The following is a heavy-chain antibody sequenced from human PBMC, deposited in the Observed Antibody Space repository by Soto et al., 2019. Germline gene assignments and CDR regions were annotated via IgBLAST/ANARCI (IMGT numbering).Heavy chain of an antibody. CDR1: GGTFSSYT. CDR3: ARVRPAVGATTYYFDY. J-gene: IGHJ4*02. Sequence: QVQLVQSGAEVKKPGSSVKVSCKASGGTFSSYTISWVRQAPGQGIEWMGRIIPILGIANYAQKFQGRVTITADKSTSTAYMELSSLRSEDTAVYYCARVRPAVGATTYYFDYWGQGTLVTVSS. V-gene: IGHV1-69*02. CDR2: IIPILGIA. D-gene: IGHD1-26*01.